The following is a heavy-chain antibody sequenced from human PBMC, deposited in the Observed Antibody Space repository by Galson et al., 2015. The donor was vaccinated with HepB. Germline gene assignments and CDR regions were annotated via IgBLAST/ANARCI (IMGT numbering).Heavy chain of an antibody. CDR1: EYRFTDYY. D-gene: IGHD4-17*01. J-gene: IGHJ4*02. CDR2: INTYSGGT. Sequence: SVKVSCKASEYRFTDYYIHWVRQAPGQGLEWLGWINTYSGGTNTAQKFHGRVTITRDTSITTAYLALSNLRSDDTAIYYCARPYGDYMEEAFGYWGQGTLVTVSS. CDR3: ARPYGDYMEEAFGY. V-gene: IGHV1-2*02.